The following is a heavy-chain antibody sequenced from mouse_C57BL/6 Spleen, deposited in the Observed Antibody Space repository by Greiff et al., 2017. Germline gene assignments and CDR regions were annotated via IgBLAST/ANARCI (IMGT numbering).Heavy chain of an antibody. J-gene: IGHJ3*01. CDR3: TKRAYSNY. CDR2: IDPENGDT. CDR1: GFNIKDDY. Sequence: EVQLQQSGAELVRPGASVKLSCTASGFNIKDDYMHWVKQRPEQGLEWIGWIDPENGDTEYASKFQGKATITADTSSNPAYLQLSSLTSADTAVYYCTKRAYSNYWGQGTLVTVSA. D-gene: IGHD2-5*01. V-gene: IGHV14-4*01.